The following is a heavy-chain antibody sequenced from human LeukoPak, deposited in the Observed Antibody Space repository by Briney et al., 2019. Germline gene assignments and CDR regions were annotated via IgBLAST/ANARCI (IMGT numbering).Heavy chain of an antibody. J-gene: IGHJ6*03. CDR2: ISWDGGST. Sequence: GGSLRLSCAASGFNFNDHTMHWVRQTPGKGLEWVSLISWDGGSTYYADSVKGRFTISRDNSKNSLYLQMNSLRTEDTAFYYCAKAHIAAADYYYMDVWGKGTTVTVSS. CDR1: GFNFNDHT. V-gene: IGHV3-43*01. CDR3: AKAHIAAADYYYMDV. D-gene: IGHD6-13*01.